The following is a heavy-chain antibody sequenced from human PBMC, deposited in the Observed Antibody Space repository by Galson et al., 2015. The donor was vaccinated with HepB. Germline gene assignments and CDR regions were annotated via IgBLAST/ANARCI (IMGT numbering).Heavy chain of an antibody. V-gene: IGHV3-11*01. J-gene: IGHJ3*02. CDR1: GFTFSDYY. CDR3: ASGIEYCGGDCYSSAFDI. D-gene: IGHD2-21*02. Sequence: SLRLSCAASGFTFSDYYMSWIRQAPGKGLEWVSYISSSGSTIYYADSVKGRFTISRDNAKNSLYLQMNSLRAEDTAVYYCASGIEYCGGDCYSSAFDIWGQGTMVTASS. CDR2: ISSSGSTI.